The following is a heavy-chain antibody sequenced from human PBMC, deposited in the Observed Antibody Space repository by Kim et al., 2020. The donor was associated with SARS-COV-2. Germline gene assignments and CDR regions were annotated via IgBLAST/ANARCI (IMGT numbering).Heavy chain of an antibody. CDR1: GFTFTDFY. J-gene: IGHJ5*02. Sequence: ASVKVSCKASGFTFTDFYIHWVRQAPGQGLEWMGRVDTKNGDTRYVRKYQGRVSMTRDTSTTTAYMELNSLTSDDTAVYYCARGGPPHEFDPWGQGPLVT. V-gene: IGHV1-2*02. CDR3: ARGGPPHEFDP. CDR2: VDTKNGDT.